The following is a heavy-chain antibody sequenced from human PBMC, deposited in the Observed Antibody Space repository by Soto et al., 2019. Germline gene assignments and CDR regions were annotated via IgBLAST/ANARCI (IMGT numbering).Heavy chain of an antibody. CDR2: IIPMFGTA. V-gene: IGHV1-69*12. D-gene: IGHD5-18*01. J-gene: IGHJ4*02. CDR3: ASGIQLWLRRINNGYSG. CDR1: GGTFSTYA. Sequence: QVQLVQSGAEVKKPESSVKVXCKAPGGTFSTYAISWVRQAPGQGLEWMGGIIPMFGTANYAQRFQDRVTITAEESTNTVYMELSSLRSEDTAVYFCASGIQLWLRRINNGYSGWGQGTLVTVSS.